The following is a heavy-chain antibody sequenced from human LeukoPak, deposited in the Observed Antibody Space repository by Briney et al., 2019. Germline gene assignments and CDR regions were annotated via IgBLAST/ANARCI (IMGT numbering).Heavy chain of an antibody. CDR1: GFTFSSSA. CDR2: ISGSGTGT. Sequence: GGSLRLSCAASGFTFSSSAMSWVRQAPGKGLYWVSAISGSGTGTYYAGSVKGRFTISRDNSKNTLYLQMNSLRAEDTAVYYCAKEGGTGTRFDYWGQGTLVTVS. J-gene: IGHJ4*02. CDR3: AKEGGTGTRFDY. D-gene: IGHD1-7*01. V-gene: IGHV3-23*01.